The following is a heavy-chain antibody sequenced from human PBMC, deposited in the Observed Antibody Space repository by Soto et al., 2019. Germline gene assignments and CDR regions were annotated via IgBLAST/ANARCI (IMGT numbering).Heavy chain of an antibody. CDR3: AKRFCSKTSCYTFSVNNALDV. CDR2: ISGSGGST. D-gene: IGHD2-2*01. Sequence: TGGSLRLSCEASGFTFNKYAMNWVRQAPGKGLERVSAISGSGGSTDYAASVKGRFTISRDNSKSTLYLQMSSLRAEDTAVYYCAKRFCSKTSCYTFSVNNALDVWGQGTTVTVSS. V-gene: IGHV3-23*01. CDR1: GFTFNKYA. J-gene: IGHJ6*02.